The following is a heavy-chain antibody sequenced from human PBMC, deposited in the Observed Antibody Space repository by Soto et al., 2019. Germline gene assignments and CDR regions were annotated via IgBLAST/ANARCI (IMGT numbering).Heavy chain of an antibody. Sequence: KGLEWIGEINHSGSTNYNVSLKSRVTISVDTSKNQFSLKLSSVTAADTAVYYCARVQYYYGSGSYYRYLHALPVWRYGALVT. J-gene: IGHJ2*01. CDR2: INHSGST. CDR3: ARVQYYYGSGSYYRYLHALPV. D-gene: IGHD3-10*01. V-gene: IGHV4-34*01.